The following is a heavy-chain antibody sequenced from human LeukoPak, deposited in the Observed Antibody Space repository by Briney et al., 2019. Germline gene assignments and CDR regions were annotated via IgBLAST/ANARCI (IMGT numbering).Heavy chain of an antibody. CDR3: ARGRPLLIGPSYCSGGSCYSVGWWFDP. CDR1: GYTFTSYD. CDR2: MNPNSGNT. Sequence: ASVKVSCKASGYTFTSYDINWVRQATGQGLEWMGWMNPNSGNTGYAQKFQGRVTMTRNTSISTAYMELSSLRSEDTAVYYCARGRPLLIGPSYCSGGSCYSVGWWFDPWGQGTLVTVSS. V-gene: IGHV1-8*01. D-gene: IGHD2-15*01. J-gene: IGHJ5*02.